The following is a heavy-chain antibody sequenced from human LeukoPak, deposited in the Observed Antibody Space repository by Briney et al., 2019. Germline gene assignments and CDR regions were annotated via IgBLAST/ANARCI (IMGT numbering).Heavy chain of an antibody. CDR3: ARVEYDFWSGYCGY. CDR1: GYTFTSYG. V-gene: IGHV1-18*01. CDR2: ISAYNGNT. Sequence: ASVKVSCKASGYTFTSYGISWVRQAPGQGLEWMGWISAYNGNTNYAQKLQGRVTMTTDTSTSTAYMELRSLRSDDTAVYYCARVEYDFWSGYCGYWGQGTLVTVSS. J-gene: IGHJ4*02. D-gene: IGHD3-3*01.